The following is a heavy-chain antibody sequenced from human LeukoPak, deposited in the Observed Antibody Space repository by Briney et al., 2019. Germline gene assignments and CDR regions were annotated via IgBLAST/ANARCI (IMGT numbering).Heavy chain of an antibody. CDR3: AKGKDSVAGATNDY. CDR2: ISSSGTYK. D-gene: IGHD6-19*01. J-gene: IGHJ4*02. CDR1: GFTFSSYS. V-gene: IGHV3-21*01. Sequence: SGGSLRLSCAVSGFTFSSYSMSWVRQAPGKGLEWVSSISSSGTYKYYADSVKGRFTISRDNAKNSLYLQMNSLRAEDTAVYYCAKGKDSVAGATNDYWGQGTLVTVSS.